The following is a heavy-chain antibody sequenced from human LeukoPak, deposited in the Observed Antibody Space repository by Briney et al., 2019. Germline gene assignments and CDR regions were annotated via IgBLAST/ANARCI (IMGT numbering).Heavy chain of an antibody. CDR3: AGYSYGSFDY. CDR1: GFTFSSYA. D-gene: IGHD5-18*01. Sequence: GGSLRLSCAASGFTFSSYAMHWVRQAPGKGLEWVAVISYDGSNKYYADSVKGRFTISRDNSKNTLYLQMSSLRAEDTAVYYCAGYSYGSFDYWGQGTLVTVSS. J-gene: IGHJ4*02. V-gene: IGHV3-30-3*01. CDR2: ISYDGSNK.